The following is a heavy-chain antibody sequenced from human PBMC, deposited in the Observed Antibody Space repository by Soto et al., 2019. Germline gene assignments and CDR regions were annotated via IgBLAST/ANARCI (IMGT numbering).Heavy chain of an antibody. CDR3: GRDQSVPAGLFFGLDV. CDR1: GFTFKTYT. D-gene: IGHD2-2*01. J-gene: IGHJ6*02. CDR2: ISSSSSYI. Sequence: TGGSLRLSCAASGFTFKTYTMNWVRQAPGKGLEWVSSISSSSSYIYYADSVRGRFTISRDNAKNSLYLQMNSLRAEDTALYFCGRDQSVPAGLFFGLDVWGQGTTVTVSS. V-gene: IGHV3-21*01.